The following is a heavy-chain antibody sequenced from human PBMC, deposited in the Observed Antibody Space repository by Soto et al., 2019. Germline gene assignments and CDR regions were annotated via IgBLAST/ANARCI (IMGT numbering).Heavy chain of an antibody. J-gene: IGHJ5*01. V-gene: IGHV6-1*01. D-gene: IGHD6-13*01. CDR2: TYYRSKWYN. CDR1: GDSVSSNSAA. CDR3: ARQGASGYSARSTYCGP. Sequence: SQTLSLTCAISGDSVSSNSAAWNWIRQSPSRGLEWLGRTYYRSKWYNDYAVSVKSRITINPDTSKNQFSLQLNSVTPEDTAVYYCARQGASGYSARSTYCGPCGQGSLLSVSS.